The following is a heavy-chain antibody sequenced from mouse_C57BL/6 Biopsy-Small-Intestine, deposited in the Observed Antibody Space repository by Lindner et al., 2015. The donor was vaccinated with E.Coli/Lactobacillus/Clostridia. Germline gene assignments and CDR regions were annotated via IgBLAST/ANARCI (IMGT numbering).Heavy chain of an antibody. CDR1: GYTFTTYN. J-gene: IGHJ2*01. V-gene: IGHV1-22*01. D-gene: IGHD2-2*01. CDR2: INPFSGGT. Sequence: VQLQESGPELVKPGTSVKMSCRASGYTFTTYNTHWVKQSHGKSPEWIGYINPFSGGTSYNQMFKGQATLTVNKSSSTAYMELRGLTSDDSAVYYCARGVTTFLDFWGQGTTLTVSS. CDR3: ARGVTTFLDF.